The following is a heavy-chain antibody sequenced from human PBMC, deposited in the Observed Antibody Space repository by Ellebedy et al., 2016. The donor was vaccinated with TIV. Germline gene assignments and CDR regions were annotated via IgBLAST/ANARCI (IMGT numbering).Heavy chain of an antibody. CDR2: ISGSGGAT. J-gene: IGHJ4*02. V-gene: IGHV3-11*01. CDR1: GFIFSDYY. D-gene: IGHD2-21*02. Sequence: GESLKISXAASGFIFSDYYMSWVRQAPGRGLEWVAFISGSGGATYYLASIRGRFTISRDNAKKSVTLQMNSLRAEDTAIYYCAMAVTPLDPFDYWGQGTLVTVSS. CDR3: AMAVTPLDPFDY.